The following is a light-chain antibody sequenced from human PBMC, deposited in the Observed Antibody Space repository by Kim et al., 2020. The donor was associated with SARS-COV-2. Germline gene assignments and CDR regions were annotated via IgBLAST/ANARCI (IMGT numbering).Light chain of an antibody. CDR1: QSISRS. CDR3: QQSTT. CDR2: GAA. J-gene: IGKJ4*01. Sequence: ATLSVSPGESVTRSCRASQSISRSLAWYQQKPGQAPRLLIYGAASRPADVPGRFSGSGSGTQFTLTISSLQSDDFAVYYCQQSTTFGGGTKVDIK. V-gene: IGKV3-15*01.